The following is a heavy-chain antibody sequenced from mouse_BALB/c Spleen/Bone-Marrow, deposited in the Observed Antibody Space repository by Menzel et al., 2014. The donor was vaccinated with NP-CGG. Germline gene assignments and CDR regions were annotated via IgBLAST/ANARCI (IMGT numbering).Heavy chain of an antibody. Sequence: EVKLVESGPEVVKPGASVKISCKTYGYTFTEYTMHWVKQSHGKSLEWIGGVNPNNGGTTYNQKFKGKATLTVDKSSSTAYMELRSLTSEDSAVYYCARSYGYERSWFSYWGQGTLVTVSA. J-gene: IGHJ3*01. CDR3: ARSYGYERSWFSY. CDR2: VNPNNGGT. CDR1: GYTFTEYT. D-gene: IGHD2-2*01. V-gene: IGHV1-18*01.